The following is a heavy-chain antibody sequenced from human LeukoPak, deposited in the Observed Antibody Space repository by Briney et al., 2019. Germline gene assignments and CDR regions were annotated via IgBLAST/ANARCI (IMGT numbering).Heavy chain of an antibody. CDR2: INHSGST. CDR3: ARRRGFYYYGSGSYYNPFDY. V-gene: IGHV4-34*01. CDR1: GGSFSGYY. J-gene: IGHJ4*02. D-gene: IGHD3-10*01. Sequence: SETLSLTCAVYGGSFSGYYWSWIRQPPGKGLEWIGEINHSGSTNYNPSLKSRVTISVDTSKNQFSLKLSSVTAADTAVYYCARRRGFYYYGSGSYYNPFDYWGQGTQVTVSS.